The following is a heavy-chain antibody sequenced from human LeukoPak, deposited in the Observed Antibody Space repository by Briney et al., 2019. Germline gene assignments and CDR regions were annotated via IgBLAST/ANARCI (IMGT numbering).Heavy chain of an antibody. CDR2: ISSSSYI. D-gene: IGHD4-23*01. J-gene: IGHJ4*02. CDR3: ARDGYGGNDFDY. Sequence: PGGSLRLSCAASGFTFSSYSMNWVRQAPGKGLEWVSSISSSSYIYYADSVKGRFTISRDNAKNSLYLQMNSLRAEDTAVYYCARDGYGGNDFDYWGQGTLVTVSS. V-gene: IGHV3-21*01. CDR1: GFTFSSYS.